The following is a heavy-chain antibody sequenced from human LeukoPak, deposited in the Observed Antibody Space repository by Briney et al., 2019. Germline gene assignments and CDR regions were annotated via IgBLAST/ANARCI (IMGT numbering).Heavy chain of an antibody. J-gene: IGHJ5*02. V-gene: IGHV4-59*01. CDR2: VASSGTS. CDR1: GDSLNTYY. CDR3: ARVVRGAVTSNWFDP. D-gene: IGHD4-17*01. Sequence: SETLSLTCTVSGDSLNTYYWTWIRQTPGKELEWIGFVASSGTSNYNPSLKSRVSISIDTSKNQFSLALTSVTPADTAVYYCARVVRGAVTSNWFDPWGQGTLVSVSS.